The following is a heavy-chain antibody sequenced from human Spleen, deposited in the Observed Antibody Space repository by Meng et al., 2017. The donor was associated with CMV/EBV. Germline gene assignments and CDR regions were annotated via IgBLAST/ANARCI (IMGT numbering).Heavy chain of an antibody. Sequence: GESLKISCAASGFTLSYYWMSWVRQAPGKGLEWVANIKEDGSEKYYVDSVKGRFTMSRDNAKNSLYLQMNSLRAEDTAMYHCARGGYCSNTSCYTKDDIDYWGQGTLVTVSS. J-gene: IGHJ4*02. CDR1: GFTLSYYW. CDR2: IKEDGSEK. D-gene: IGHD2-2*02. V-gene: IGHV3-7*04. CDR3: ARGGYCSNTSCYTKDDIDY.